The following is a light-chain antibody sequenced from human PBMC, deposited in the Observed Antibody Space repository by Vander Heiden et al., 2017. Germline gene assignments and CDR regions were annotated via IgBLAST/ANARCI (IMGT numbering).Light chain of an antibody. CDR3: SSFAGSAIFVI. Sequence: QSALTQPASVSGSPGQSITISCSGTRSDVGGYGLVSWFQQHPGKAPKLLIFEVDRRPSGISSRFSGSRSGNTASLTISVLQVEDEATYYCSSFAGSAIFVIFGGGTKLTV. V-gene: IGLV2-23*02. CDR1: RSDVGGYGL. J-gene: IGLJ2*01. CDR2: EVD.